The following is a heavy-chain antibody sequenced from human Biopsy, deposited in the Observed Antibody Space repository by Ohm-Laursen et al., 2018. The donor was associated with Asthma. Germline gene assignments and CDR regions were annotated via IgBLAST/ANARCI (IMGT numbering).Heavy chain of an antibody. CDR3: ARSQVGYSSGWSLLLKKFYYSGLDV. CDR2: NMAVFGTA. Sequence: GASVKASCKVPRGTFSSYAISWVRQAPGQGLEWMGGNMAVFGTANYAQKFQGRVTITADESTSTAYMELSSLRSEDTAVYYCARSQVGYSSGWSLLLKKFYYSGLDVWGQGTTVTVSS. J-gene: IGHJ6*02. D-gene: IGHD6-19*01. CDR1: RGTFSSYA. V-gene: IGHV1-69*13.